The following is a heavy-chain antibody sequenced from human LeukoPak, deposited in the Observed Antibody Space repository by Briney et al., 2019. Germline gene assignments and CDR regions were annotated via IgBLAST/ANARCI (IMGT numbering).Heavy chain of an antibody. D-gene: IGHD2-2*01. J-gene: IGHJ5*02. CDR2: INHSGST. V-gene: IGHV4-34*01. Sequence: SETLSLTCAVYGGSFSGYYWSWIRQPPGKGLERIGEINHSGSTNYNPSLKSRVTISVDTSKNQFSLKLSSVTAADTAVYYCARGRYCSSTSCFRPKDWFDPWGQGTLVTVSS. CDR3: ARGRYCSSTSCFRPKDWFDP. CDR1: GGSFSGYY.